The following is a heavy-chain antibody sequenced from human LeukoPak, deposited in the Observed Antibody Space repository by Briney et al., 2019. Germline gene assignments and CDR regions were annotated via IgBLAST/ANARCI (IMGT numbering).Heavy chain of an antibody. Sequence: GGSLRLSCAASGFTFSSYAMSWVRQAPVKGLEWVSAISGSGGSTYYADSVKGRFTISRDNSKNTLYLQMNSLRAEDTAVYYCAKSPYDSRSPGWGQGTLVTVSS. CDR2: ISGSGGST. J-gene: IGHJ4*02. CDR1: GFTFSSYA. D-gene: IGHD3-22*01. CDR3: AKSPYDSRSPG. V-gene: IGHV3-23*01.